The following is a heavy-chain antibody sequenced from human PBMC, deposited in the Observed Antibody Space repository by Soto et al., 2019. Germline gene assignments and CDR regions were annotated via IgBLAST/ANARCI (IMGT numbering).Heavy chain of an antibody. Sequence: SETLSLTCTVSGGSISSYYWSWIRQPPGKGLEWIGYIYYSGSTNYNPSLKSRVTISVDTSKNQFSLKLSSVTAADTAVYYCARGILRSYMDVWGKGTTVTVSS. CDR2: IYYSGST. D-gene: IGHD5-18*01. J-gene: IGHJ6*03. CDR1: GGSISSYY. CDR3: ARGILRSYMDV. V-gene: IGHV4-59*01.